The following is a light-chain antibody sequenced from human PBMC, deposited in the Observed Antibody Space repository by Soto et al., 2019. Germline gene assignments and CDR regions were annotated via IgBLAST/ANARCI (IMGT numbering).Light chain of an antibody. CDR1: QTISSW. V-gene: IGKV1-5*03. CDR2: KAS. Sequence: IQMSQSVSTVAGSVGDRVTITYRASQTISSWLAWYQQKPGKAPKLLIHKASTLKSGVPSRFSGSGSGTEFTRTISSLQPDDFAPYYCQQYNSYSEAFGQGSKV. J-gene: IGKJ1*01. CDR3: QQYNSYSEA.